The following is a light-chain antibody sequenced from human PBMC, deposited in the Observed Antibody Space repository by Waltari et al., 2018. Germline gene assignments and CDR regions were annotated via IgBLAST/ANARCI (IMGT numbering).Light chain of an antibody. Sequence: EIVLTQSPATLSLSPGERATLSCRASQSVSSYLAWYQQKPGQAPRLLIYDASNRATGIPARFSGSGSGTAFTLTISSLEPEDFAVYYCQQRSNWPTFGPGTKVDI. V-gene: IGKV3-11*01. CDR1: QSVSSY. CDR3: QQRSNWPT. J-gene: IGKJ3*01. CDR2: DAS.